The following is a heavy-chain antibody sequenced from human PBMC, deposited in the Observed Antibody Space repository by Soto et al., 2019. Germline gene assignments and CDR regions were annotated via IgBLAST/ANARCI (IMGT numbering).Heavy chain of an antibody. D-gene: IGHD2-21*01. Sequence: GGSLRLSCAASGFSFSSHSMKWVRQALGKGLEWVSYISSSGSTIYYADSVKGRFTISRDNAKNSLYLQMNSLRDDDTAVYYCARGRGYCGGTNCYLDYWGQGALVTVSS. CDR1: GFSFSSHS. J-gene: IGHJ4*02. CDR3: ARGRGYCGGTNCYLDY. V-gene: IGHV3-48*02. CDR2: ISSSGSTI.